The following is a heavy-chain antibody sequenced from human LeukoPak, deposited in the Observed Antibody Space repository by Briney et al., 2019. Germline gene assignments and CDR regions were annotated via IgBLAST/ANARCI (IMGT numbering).Heavy chain of an antibody. D-gene: IGHD6-19*01. CDR3: ARDSAGAYSSGWYYYYGMDV. V-gene: IGHV4-59*01. CDR1: GGSISGYY. J-gene: IGHJ6*02. CDR2: IYYSGST. Sequence: SETLSLTCIVSGGSISGYYWSWIRQPPGKGLEWIGYIYYSGSTNYNPSLKSRVTISVDTSKNQFSLKLSSVTAADTAVYYCARDSAGAYSSGWYYYYGMDVWGQGTTVTVSS.